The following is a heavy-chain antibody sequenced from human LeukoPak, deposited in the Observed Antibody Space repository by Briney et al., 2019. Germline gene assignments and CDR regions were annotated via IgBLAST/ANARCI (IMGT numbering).Heavy chain of an antibody. D-gene: IGHD3-16*01. J-gene: IGHJ5*02. Sequence: SETLSLTCSVSGGSISRSDYYWSWIRQPPGKGLEWIGYIYYSGSTYYNPSLKSRVTISVDTSKNQFSLKLSSVTAADTAVYYCARGGFWFDPWGQGTLVTVSS. CDR3: ARGGFWFDP. CDR2: IYYSGST. CDR1: GGSISRSDYY. V-gene: IGHV4-30-4*01.